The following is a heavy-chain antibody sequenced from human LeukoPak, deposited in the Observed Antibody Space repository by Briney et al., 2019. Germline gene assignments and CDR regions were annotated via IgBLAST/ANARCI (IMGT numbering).Heavy chain of an antibody. V-gene: IGHV1-2*02. CDR1: GGTFSGYA. Sequence: ASVKVSCKASGGTFSGYATSWVRQAPGQGLEWMGWINPNIGSTNYAQKFQGRVTMTRDTSISTAYMELSRLRSDDTAVYYCARGDYYYYMDVWGKGTTVTVSS. CDR3: ARGDYYYYMDV. CDR2: INPNIGST. J-gene: IGHJ6*03.